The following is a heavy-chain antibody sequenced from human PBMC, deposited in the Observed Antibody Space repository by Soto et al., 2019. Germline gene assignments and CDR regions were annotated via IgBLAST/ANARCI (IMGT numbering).Heavy chain of an antibody. CDR2: VKSRAVGATT. J-gene: IGHJ3*02. Sequence: EAQLVESGGGLVKPGGSLGLSCAASGFSFNNAWLHWVRQAPGKGLEWVGRVKSRAVGATTDYAAPVKGRFTISRDESQKMFYVQMNSLKIEDTAVYFCPTGLGRAFDIWGQGAMVTVSS. D-gene: IGHD3-10*01. CDR3: PTGLGRAFDI. CDR1: GFSFNNAW. V-gene: IGHV3-15*07.